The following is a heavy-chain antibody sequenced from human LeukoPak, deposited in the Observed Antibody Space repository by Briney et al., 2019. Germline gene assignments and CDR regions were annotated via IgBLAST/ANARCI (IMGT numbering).Heavy chain of an antibody. CDR2: INHSGST. CDR3: ARGLLYRTNDVCYREGYYYYYYYMDV. V-gene: IGHV4-34*01. J-gene: IGHJ6*03. CDR1: GESFSGYY. Sequence: RPSETLSLTCAVYGESFSGYYWSWIRQPPAKGLEWIGEINHSGSTSYNPSLKSRVTIAVDTSKNQFSLKLSSVTAADTAVYYCARGLLYRTNDVCYREGYYYYYYYMDVWGKGTTVTVSS. D-gene: IGHD2-8*01.